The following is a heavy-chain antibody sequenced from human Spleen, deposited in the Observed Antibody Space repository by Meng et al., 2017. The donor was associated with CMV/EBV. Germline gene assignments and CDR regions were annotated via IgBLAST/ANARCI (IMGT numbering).Heavy chain of an antibody. Sequence: GESLKISCVVSGFTFDNYAMSWVRQAPGKGLEWVAAILGSGHSTYYRDSVKGRFTVSRDNSENTLYLQIDSVSAEDAAIYYCARGHDFWSGSDGLDVWGQGTTVTVS. J-gene: IGHJ6*02. CDR1: GFTFDNYA. D-gene: IGHD3-3*01. CDR3: ARGHDFWSGSDGLDV. CDR2: ILGSGHST. V-gene: IGHV3-23*01.